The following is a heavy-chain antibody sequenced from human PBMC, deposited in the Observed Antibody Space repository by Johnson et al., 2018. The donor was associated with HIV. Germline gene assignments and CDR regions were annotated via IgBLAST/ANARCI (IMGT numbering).Heavy chain of an antibody. V-gene: IGHV3-30*03. CDR1: GFTVSNNY. CDR3: ARDDGGGGDAFDI. Sequence: QMQLVESGGGVVQPGRSLRLSCATSGFTVSNNYMSWVRQAPGKGLEWVAVISYDGSNKYYADSVKGRFTISRDNSKNTLYLQMNSLRAEYTAVYYCARDDGGGGDAFDIWGQGTMVTVSS. CDR2: ISYDGSNK. J-gene: IGHJ3*02. D-gene: IGHD2-15*01.